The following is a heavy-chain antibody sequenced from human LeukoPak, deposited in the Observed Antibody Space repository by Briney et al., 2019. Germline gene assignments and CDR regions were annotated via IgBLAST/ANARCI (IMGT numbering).Heavy chain of an antibody. Sequence: GGSLRLSCAASGFTFSSYAMSWVRQAPGKGLEWVSTISTSGGSTYYADSVKGRFTISRDNSKNTLYLQMNSLRAEDTALYYCARGGKYCSSLLDYWGQGTLVTVSS. J-gene: IGHJ4*02. D-gene: IGHD6-13*01. CDR2: ISTSGGST. CDR1: GFTFSSYA. V-gene: IGHV3-23*01. CDR3: ARGGKYCSSLLDY.